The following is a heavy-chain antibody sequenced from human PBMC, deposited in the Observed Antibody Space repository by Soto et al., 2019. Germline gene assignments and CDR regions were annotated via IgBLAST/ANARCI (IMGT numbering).Heavy chain of an antibody. J-gene: IGHJ5*02. Sequence: SETLSLTCTVSGGSISSGGYYRNWIRQRPGKGLEWIGYIYYSGSTDYNPSLKSRVTISVDTSKSQFSLELSSVTAADTAVYYCARGYCSGGSCYTLPWGQGTLVTVSS. D-gene: IGHD2-15*01. CDR1: GGSISSGGYY. CDR3: ARGYCSGGSCYTLP. CDR2: IYYSGST. V-gene: IGHV4-31*03.